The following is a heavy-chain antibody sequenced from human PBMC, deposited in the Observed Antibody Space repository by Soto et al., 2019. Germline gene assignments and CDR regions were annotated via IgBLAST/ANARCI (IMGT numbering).Heavy chain of an antibody. D-gene: IGHD3-3*01. Sequence: SETLSLTCTVSGGSISSGGYYWSWIRQHPGKGLEWIGYIYYSGSTYYNPSLKSRVTISVDTSKNQFSLKLSSVTAADTAVYYCARGHDFWSGHSWFDPWGRGTLVTVSS. CDR3: ARGHDFWSGHSWFDP. CDR2: IYYSGST. CDR1: GGSISSGGYY. V-gene: IGHV4-31*03. J-gene: IGHJ5*02.